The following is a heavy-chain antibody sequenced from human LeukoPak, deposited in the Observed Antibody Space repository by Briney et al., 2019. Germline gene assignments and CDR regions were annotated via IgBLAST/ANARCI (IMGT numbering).Heavy chain of an antibody. CDR1: GFTFSTYA. Sequence: GGSLRLSCVASGFTFSTYAMSWVRQAPGKGLEWVSTISGSGGSTYYADSVKGRFTISRDNSKNTLCLQMNSLRADDTAVYYCAKSPLRTRILLDYWGQGTLVTVSS. J-gene: IGHJ4*02. CDR2: ISGSGGST. CDR3: AKSPLRTRILLDY. V-gene: IGHV3-23*01. D-gene: IGHD3-3*01.